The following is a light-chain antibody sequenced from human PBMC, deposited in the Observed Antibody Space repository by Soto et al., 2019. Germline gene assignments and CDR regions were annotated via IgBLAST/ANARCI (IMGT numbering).Light chain of an antibody. V-gene: IGKV3-11*01. J-gene: IGKJ4*01. CDR3: QQLANWPPLT. CDR2: DAS. CDR1: QSVSHF. Sequence: EVVLTQSPATLSLPPGERATLSCRASQSVSHFLAWYQHKPGQAPRLLIFDASNRATGIPARFSGSGSGTDFTLTISSLKPEDFAVYYCQQLANWPPLTFGGGTTVEIK.